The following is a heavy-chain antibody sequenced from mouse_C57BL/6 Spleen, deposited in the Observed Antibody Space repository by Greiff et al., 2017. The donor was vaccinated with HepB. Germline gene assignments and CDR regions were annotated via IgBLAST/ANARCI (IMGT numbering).Heavy chain of an antibody. Sequence: VQLQQSGPVLVKPGASVKMSCKASGYTFTDYYMNWVKQSPGKSLEWIGVINPYNGGTSYNQKFKGKATLTVDKSSSTAYMELNSLTSEDSAVYYCERYGISTVVAHFDYWGQGTTLTVSS. V-gene: IGHV1-19*01. CDR2: INPYNGGT. CDR3: ERYGISTVVAHFDY. J-gene: IGHJ2*01. D-gene: IGHD1-1*01. CDR1: GYTFTDYY.